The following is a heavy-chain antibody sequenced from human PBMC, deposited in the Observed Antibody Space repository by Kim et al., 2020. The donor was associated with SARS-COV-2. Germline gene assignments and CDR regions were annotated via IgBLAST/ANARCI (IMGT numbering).Heavy chain of an antibody. D-gene: IGHD4-17*01. Sequence: GGSLRLSCVGSGFTFSRHEMNWVRQAPGKGLEWVSDINRSGSPQYYAASVKGRFIISRDNGRNSVFLQMNDLRVEDTAVYYCAREMASVTTGMDVWGQGTTVTVSS. CDR2: INRSGSPQ. CDR3: AREMASVTTGMDV. V-gene: IGHV3-48*03. J-gene: IGHJ6*02. CDR1: GFTFSRHE.